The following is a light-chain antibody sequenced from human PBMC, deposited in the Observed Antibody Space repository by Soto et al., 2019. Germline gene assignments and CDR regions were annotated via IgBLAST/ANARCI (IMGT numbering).Light chain of an antibody. CDR1: QSVYNS. V-gene: IGKV3-11*01. CDR3: QQRYNWPKT. CDR2: DAS. Sequence: EIVLTQSPVTLSLSPGERATLSCRASQSVYNSLAWYQQKPRQAPRLLIYDASNRATGIPARFSGRGSGTDFTLTISSLEPEDLAVYYCQQRYNWPKTFGQGTKLEIK. J-gene: IGKJ2*01.